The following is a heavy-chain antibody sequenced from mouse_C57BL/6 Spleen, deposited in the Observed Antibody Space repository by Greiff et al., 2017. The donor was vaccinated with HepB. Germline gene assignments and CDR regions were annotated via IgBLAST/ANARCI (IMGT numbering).Heavy chain of an antibody. Sequence: EVKVEESGGGLVKPGGSLKLSCAASGFTFSDYGMHWVRQAPEKGLEWVAYISSGSSTIYYADTVKGRFTISRDNAKNTLFLQMTSLRSEDTAMYYCARDVYYGSTDWYFDVWGTGTTVTVSS. J-gene: IGHJ1*03. CDR2: ISSGSSTI. D-gene: IGHD1-1*01. CDR3: ARDVYYGSTDWYFDV. V-gene: IGHV5-17*01. CDR1: GFTFSDYG.